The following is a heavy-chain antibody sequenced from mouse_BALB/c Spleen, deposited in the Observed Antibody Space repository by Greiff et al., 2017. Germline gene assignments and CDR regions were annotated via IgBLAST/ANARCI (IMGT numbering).Heavy chain of an antibody. J-gene: IGHJ3*01. CDR2: IDPANGNT. CDR1: GFNIKDTY. Sequence: EVQLQQSGAELVKPGASVKLSCTASGFNIKDTYMHWVKQRPEQGLEWIGRIDPANGNTKYDPKFQGKATITADTSSNTAYLQLSSLTSEDTAVYYCARDDGYYGWFAYWGQGTLVTVSA. V-gene: IGHV14-3*02. CDR3: ARDDGYYGWFAY. D-gene: IGHD2-3*01.